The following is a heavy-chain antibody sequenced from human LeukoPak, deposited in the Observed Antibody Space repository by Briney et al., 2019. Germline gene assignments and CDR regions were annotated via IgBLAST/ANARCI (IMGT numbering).Heavy chain of an antibody. J-gene: IGHJ4*02. Sequence: VSVKVSCKASGYTFTSYAMHWVRQAPGQRLEWMGWINAGNGNTKYSQKFQGRVTITADESTSTAYMELSSLRSEDTAVYYCARGASSWYSFDCWGQGTLVTVSS. CDR3: ARGASSWYSFDC. V-gene: IGHV1-3*01. D-gene: IGHD6-13*01. CDR2: INAGNGNT. CDR1: GYTFTSYA.